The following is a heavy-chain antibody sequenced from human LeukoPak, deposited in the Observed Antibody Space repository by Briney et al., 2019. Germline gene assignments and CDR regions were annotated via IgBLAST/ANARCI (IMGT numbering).Heavy chain of an antibody. D-gene: IGHD1-26*01. J-gene: IGHJ3*02. Sequence: GGSLRLSCAASGFTFSSYSMNWVRQAPGKGPEWVSSISSSSSYIYYADSVKGRFTISRDNAKNSLYLQMNSLRAEDTAVYYGARALPSPLYSGSYADAFDIWGQGTMVTVSS. CDR3: ARALPSPLYSGSYADAFDI. CDR1: GFTFSSYS. V-gene: IGHV3-21*01. CDR2: ISSSSSYI.